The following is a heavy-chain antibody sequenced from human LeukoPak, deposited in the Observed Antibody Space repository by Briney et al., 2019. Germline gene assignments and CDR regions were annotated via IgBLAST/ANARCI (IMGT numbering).Heavy chain of an antibody. CDR2: IHTSGST. CDR1: DGLMSSGTYN. V-gene: IGHV4-61*09. J-gene: IGHJ6*03. D-gene: IGHD3-16*01. CDR3: ARGTVGNNYAYRYYSSYMDV. Sequence: SQTLSLTCTVSDGLMSSGTYNWTWIRQPAGKGLEWVGHIHTSGSTNYNPSLKSRVTISVDTSKNQFSLKLSSVTAADTAVYYCARGTVGNNYAYRYYSSYMDVWGKGTTVTVSS.